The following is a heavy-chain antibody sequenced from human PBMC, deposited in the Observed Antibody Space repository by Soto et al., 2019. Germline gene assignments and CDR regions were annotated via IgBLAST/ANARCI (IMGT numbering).Heavy chain of an antibody. D-gene: IGHD6-19*01. Sequence: EVQLLESGGDFVQPGGSLRLSCVASGFTFTSYAMGWVRQAPGGGLELFTFVNVAGIAPYYADSVKGRFTLSTDNSQSTLHLQMNSPRAEEPAVYYCVKIRAAVGRSWGSAGLDYWCHGTLLTVSS. CDR1: GFTFTSYA. V-gene: IGHV3-23*01. CDR2: VNVAGIAP. CDR3: VKIRAAVGRSWGSAGLDY. J-gene: IGHJ4*01.